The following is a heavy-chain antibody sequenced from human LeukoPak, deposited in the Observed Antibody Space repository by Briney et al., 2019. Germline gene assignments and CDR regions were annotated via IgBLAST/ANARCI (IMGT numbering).Heavy chain of an antibody. J-gene: IGHJ6*03. V-gene: IGHV3-23*01. CDR3: AKDSRYYYYYYMDV. Sequence: PGGSLRLSCAASGFTFSSYAMSWVRQAPGKGLEWVSAISGSGGSTYYADSVKGRFTISRDSSKNTLYLQMNSLRAEDTAVYYCAKDSRYYYYYYMDVWGNGTTVTVSS. CDR2: ISGSGGST. CDR1: GFTFSSYA. D-gene: IGHD6-13*01.